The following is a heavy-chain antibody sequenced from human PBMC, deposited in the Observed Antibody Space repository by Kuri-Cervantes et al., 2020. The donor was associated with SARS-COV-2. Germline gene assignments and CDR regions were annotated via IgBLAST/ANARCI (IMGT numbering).Heavy chain of an antibody. CDR3: ARGRYYGSGSYSYFDY. J-gene: IGHJ4*02. CDR2: IYHSGST. V-gene: IGHV4-38-2*01. Sequence: ESLKISCAVSGYSISSGYYWGWIRQPPGKGLEWIGSIYHSGSTYYNPSLKNRVTISVDTSKNQFSLKLSSVTAADTAVYYCARGRYYGSGSYSYFDYWGQGTLVTVSS. CDR1: GYSISSGYY. D-gene: IGHD3-10*01.